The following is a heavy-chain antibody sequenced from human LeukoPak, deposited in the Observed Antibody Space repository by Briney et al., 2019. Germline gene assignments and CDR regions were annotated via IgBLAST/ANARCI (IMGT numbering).Heavy chain of an antibody. Sequence: GGSLRLSCAASGIIFGSYAMTWVRQAPGKGLEWVSSIHNSGDKTFYSDSVRGRFTISRDNSKSTVYLQMNSLRADDTALYYCVKESGGDWGYFEYWGHGIPVTVSS. CDR1: GIIFGSYA. CDR3: VKESGGDWGYFEY. V-gene: IGHV3-23*01. D-gene: IGHD2-21*01. CDR2: IHNSGDKT. J-gene: IGHJ4*01.